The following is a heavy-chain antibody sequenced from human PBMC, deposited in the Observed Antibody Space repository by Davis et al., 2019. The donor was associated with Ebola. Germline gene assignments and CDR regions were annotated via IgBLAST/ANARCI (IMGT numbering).Heavy chain of an antibody. CDR1: GGSISSYY. CDR3: ARDYYDSSGYLWYFDL. V-gene: IGHV4-59*12. CDR2: IYYSGST. J-gene: IGHJ2*01. Sequence: SETLSLTCTVSGGSISSYYWSWIRQPPGKGLEWIGYIYYSGSTNYSPSLKSRVTISVDTSKNQFSLKLRSVTAADTAVYYCARDYYDSSGYLWYFDLWGRGTLVTVSS. D-gene: IGHD3-22*01.